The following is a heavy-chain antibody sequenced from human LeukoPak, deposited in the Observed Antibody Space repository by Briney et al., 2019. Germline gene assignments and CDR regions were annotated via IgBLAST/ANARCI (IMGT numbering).Heavy chain of an antibody. CDR1: GYTLSELS. Sequence: ALVKVSCKVSGYTLSELSMHWVRQAPGKGLEWMGGFDPEDGETVYAQKFQGRVTMTEDTSTDTAYMELSSLRSEDTAVYYCGTPKVYYYGSGVEYYFDYWGQGTLVTVSS. CDR2: FDPEDGET. V-gene: IGHV1-24*01. D-gene: IGHD3-10*01. J-gene: IGHJ4*02. CDR3: GTPKVYYYGSGVEYYFDY.